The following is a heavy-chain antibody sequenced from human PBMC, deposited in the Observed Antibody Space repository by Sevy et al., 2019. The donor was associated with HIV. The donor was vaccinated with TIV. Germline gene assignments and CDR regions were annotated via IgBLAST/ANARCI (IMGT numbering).Heavy chain of an antibody. CDR3: ARDRDYYDSSGPDLPFDY. CDR2: ISAYNGNT. Sequence: ASVKVSCKASGYTFTSYGISWVRQAPGQGLEWMGWISAYNGNTNYAQKLQDRVTMTTDTSTSTAYMELRSLRSDDTAVYYCARDRDYYDSSGPDLPFDYWGQGTLVTVSS. CDR1: GYTFTSYG. J-gene: IGHJ4*02. V-gene: IGHV1-18*01. D-gene: IGHD3-22*01.